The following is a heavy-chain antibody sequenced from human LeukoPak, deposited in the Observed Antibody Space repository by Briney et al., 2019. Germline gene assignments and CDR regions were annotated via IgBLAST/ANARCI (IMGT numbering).Heavy chain of an antibody. V-gene: IGHV3-33*06. CDR1: GFTFSSYG. Sequence: GGSLRLSCAASGFTFSSYGMHCVRQALGKGLEWVAVIWYDGSNKYYADSVKGRFTISRDNSKNTLYLQMNSLRAEDTAVYYCAKGYSYGYDYWGQGTLVTVSS. D-gene: IGHD5-18*01. CDR2: IWYDGSNK. CDR3: AKGYSYGYDY. J-gene: IGHJ4*02.